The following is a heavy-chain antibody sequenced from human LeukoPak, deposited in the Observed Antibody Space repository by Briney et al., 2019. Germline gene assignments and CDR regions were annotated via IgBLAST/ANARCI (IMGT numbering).Heavy chain of an antibody. J-gene: IGHJ4*02. CDR2: SGSP. Sequence: GSLRLSCAASRFSFSSYWMSWVRQAPGKGLEWIGHSGSPSYNPSLKSRVMISIDTSKNQFSLKVSTVTAADTAVYYCTTYYVGEGGRGHWGPGTLVTVSS. V-gene: IGHV4-59*01. CDR3: TTYYVGEGGRGH. CDR1: RFSFSSYW. D-gene: IGHD2-21*01.